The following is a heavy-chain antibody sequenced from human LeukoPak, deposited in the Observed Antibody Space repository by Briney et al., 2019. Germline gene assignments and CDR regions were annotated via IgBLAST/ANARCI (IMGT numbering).Heavy chain of an antibody. CDR1: GFTFSSYS. J-gene: IGHJ4*02. V-gene: IGHV3-21*01. D-gene: IGHD1-26*01. CDR2: ISSSSSYI. CDR3: ASDSGSYPGY. Sequence: GGSQSLSCAASGFTFSSYSMNWVRQAPGRGLEWVLSISSSSSYIYYADSVKGRFTISRDNAKNSLYLQMNSRRAGDTAVYYCASDSGSYPGYWGQGTLVTVTS.